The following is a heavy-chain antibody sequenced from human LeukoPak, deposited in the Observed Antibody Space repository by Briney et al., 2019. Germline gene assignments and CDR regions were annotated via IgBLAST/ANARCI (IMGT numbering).Heavy chain of an antibody. CDR3: AREGYYDSSGYTLFDY. CDR2: IYTSGST. CDR1: GGSISSGSYY. D-gene: IGHD3-22*01. V-gene: IGHV4-61*02. J-gene: IGHJ4*02. Sequence: SETLSLTCTVSGGSISSGSYYRSWIRQPAGKGLEWIGRIYTSGSTNYNPSLKSRVTISVDTSKNQFSLKLSSVTAADTAVYYCAREGYYDSSGYTLFDYWGQGTLVTVSS.